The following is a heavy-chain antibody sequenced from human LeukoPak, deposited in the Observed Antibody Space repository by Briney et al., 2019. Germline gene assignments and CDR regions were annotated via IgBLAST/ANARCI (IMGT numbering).Heavy chain of an antibody. CDR2: ISWDGSIT. CDR1: GFTFDDYA. D-gene: IGHD4-17*01. J-gene: IGHJ4*02. Sequence: GGSLRLSCAASGFTFDDYAMHWVRQAPGKGLEWVSLISWDGSITYYTDSVEGRFTISRDNSKNSLYLQMNSLRPEDTALYFCAKDFEATVTTRIDYWGQGTLVTVSS. CDR3: AKDFEATVTTRIDY. V-gene: IGHV3-43D*03.